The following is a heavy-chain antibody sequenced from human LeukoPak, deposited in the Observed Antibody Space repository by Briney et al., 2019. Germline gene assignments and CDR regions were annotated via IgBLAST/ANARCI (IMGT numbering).Heavy chain of an antibody. D-gene: IGHD3-3*01. V-gene: IGHV1-3*01. J-gene: IGHJ4*02. CDR3: TLFDYDSWSAYLH. CDR2: INPGNGKT. Sequence: GASVKVSCKASGYTFTGYSLHWVRQAPGQRLEWMGWINPGNGKTKYPQTFQGRVTISRDTSASTAYMELRSLRSEDTAVYYCTLFDYDSWSAYLHWGQGALVTVSS. CDR1: GYTFTGYS.